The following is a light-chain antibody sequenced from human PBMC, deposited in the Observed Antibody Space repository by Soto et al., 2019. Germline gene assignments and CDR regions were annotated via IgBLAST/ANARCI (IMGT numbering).Light chain of an antibody. CDR3: QHYDRLLRA. Sequence: EVVLTQSPGTLSLSPGDRAALSCKASQSLTGTSLAWYQQKPGQPPRLLMYGASTRLTGIPDRLSGSGSGTDFTLTISRLEPEDFAVYYCQHYDRLLRAFGQVTKVEI. CDR2: GAS. CDR1: QSLTGTS. V-gene: IGKV3-20*01. J-gene: IGKJ1*01.